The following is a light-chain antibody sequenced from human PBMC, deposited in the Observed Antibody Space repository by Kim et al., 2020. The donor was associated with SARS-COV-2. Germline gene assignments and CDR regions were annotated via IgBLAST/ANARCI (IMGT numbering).Light chain of an antibody. V-gene: IGLV2-14*01. J-gene: IGLJ1*01. Sequence: SIHISCTGTSSDVGGYKYVSWYQQHPGKAPKLVIYEVDNRPSGVSIRFSGSKSGNTASLTTSGLQAEDEADYYCSSYIRGSTNYVFGTGTKVTVL. CDR1: SSDVGGYKY. CDR3: SSYIRGSTNYV. CDR2: EVD.